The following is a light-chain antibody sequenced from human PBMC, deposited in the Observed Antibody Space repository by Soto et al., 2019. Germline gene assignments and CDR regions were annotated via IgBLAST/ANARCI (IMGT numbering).Light chain of an antibody. CDR2: DGS. CDR1: SSDVGSYKL. CDR3: CSYAPSRTSVV. V-gene: IGLV2-23*01. Sequence: QSVLTQPASVSGSPGQSITISCTGTSSDVGSYKLVSWYQQYPGKAPKLMIYDGSERPSGVSNRFSGSKSGNTASLTVSGLPAEDEADYYCCSYAPSRTSVVFGGGTKLTVL. J-gene: IGLJ2*01.